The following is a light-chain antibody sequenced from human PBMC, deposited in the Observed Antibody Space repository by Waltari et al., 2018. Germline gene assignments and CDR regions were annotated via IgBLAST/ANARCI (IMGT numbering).Light chain of an antibody. CDR3: QQYVRLPVS. V-gene: IGKV3-20*01. CDR2: GAS. J-gene: IGKJ1*01. CDR1: QSIRRS. Sequence: EIGLPRSPGPLLLSSGAGATPTCRASQSIRRSLAWYQQKPGQAPRFLIYGASSRATGVPYRFSGSGSGTDFSLTISRLEPEDFAVYYCQQYVRLPVSFGQGTKVEIK.